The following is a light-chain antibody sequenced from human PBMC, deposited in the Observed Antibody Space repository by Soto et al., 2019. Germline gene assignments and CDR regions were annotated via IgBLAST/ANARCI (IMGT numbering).Light chain of an antibody. V-gene: IGLV1-44*01. CDR2: SND. J-gene: IGLJ1*01. CDR1: SSNIASNT. CDR3: ASWDDSLNGHV. Sequence: SVLTQPPSASGTPGPRVPVPCSGSSSNIASNTVNWYQQLPGTAPKLLIYSNDQRPSGVPDRFSASKSGTSASLAISGLQSEDEADYYCASWDDSLNGHVFGTGIKVTVL.